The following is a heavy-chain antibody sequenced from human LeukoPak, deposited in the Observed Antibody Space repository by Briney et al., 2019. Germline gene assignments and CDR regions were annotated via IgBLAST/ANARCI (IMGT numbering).Heavy chain of an antibody. CDR2: FDPEDGET. D-gene: IGHD3-3*01. CDR1: GYTLTELS. V-gene: IGHV1-24*01. J-gene: IGHJ4*02. CDR3: ARVCGTIFGVVTTVGGGPLALDY. Sequence: ASVKVSCKVSGYTLTELSMHWVRQAPGKGLEWMGGFDPEDGETIYAQKFQGRVTMTTDTSTSTAYMELRSLRSDDTAVYYCARVCGTIFGVVTTVGGGPLALDYWGQGTLVTVSS.